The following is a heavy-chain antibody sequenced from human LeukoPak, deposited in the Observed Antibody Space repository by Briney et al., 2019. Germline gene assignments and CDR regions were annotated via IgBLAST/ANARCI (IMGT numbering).Heavy chain of an antibody. J-gene: IGHJ4*02. CDR2: IYTFGIT. V-gene: IGHV4-4*07. Sequence: SETLSLTCTVSGGSISSSYWSWIRQPAGKGLEWIGHIYTFGITNYIPSLKSRVTMSLDTSKNQFSLKLSSVTAADTAVYYCARDRYFDWLFSPGYYFDYWGQGTLVTVSS. CDR1: GGSISSSY. CDR3: ARDRYFDWLFSPGYYFDY. D-gene: IGHD3-9*01.